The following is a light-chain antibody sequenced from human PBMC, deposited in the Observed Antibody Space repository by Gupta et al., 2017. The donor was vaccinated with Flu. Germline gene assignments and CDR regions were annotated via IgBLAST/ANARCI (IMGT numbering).Light chain of an antibody. Sequence: TGRSSDSGAYNYVSWYQERPGTAPKLMIYDVNNRPSGVSTRFSGSKSGNPASLTISGLQDEDEAEYNCGEYRGVGVFGGGTKVTVL. CDR1: SSDSGAYNY. CDR3: GEYRGVGV. CDR2: DVN. V-gene: IGLV2-14*03. J-gene: IGLJ3*02.